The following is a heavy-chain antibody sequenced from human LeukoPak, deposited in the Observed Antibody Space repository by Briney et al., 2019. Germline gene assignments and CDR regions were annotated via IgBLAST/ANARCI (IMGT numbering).Heavy chain of an antibody. V-gene: IGHV5-51*01. J-gene: IGHJ4*02. Sequence: PGESLKISCKDSGYSFTSYWIGWVRQMPGKGLEWMGIIYPGDSDTRYSPSFQGQVTISADKSISTAYLQWSSLKASDTAMYYCARGGFGNSQWNYFDYWGQGTLFTVSS. CDR3: ARGGFGNSQWNYFDY. D-gene: IGHD4-23*01. CDR2: IYPGDSDT. CDR1: GYSFTSYW.